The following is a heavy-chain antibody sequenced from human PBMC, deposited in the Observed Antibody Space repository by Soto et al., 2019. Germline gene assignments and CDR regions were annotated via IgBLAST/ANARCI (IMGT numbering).Heavy chain of an antibody. CDR1: GGSISSGGYS. CDR3: ARGLSYDWLGAYYFDY. CDR2: IYHSGST. D-gene: IGHD3-9*01. J-gene: IGHJ4*02. V-gene: IGHV4-30-2*01. Sequence: SETLSLTCAVSGGSISSGGYSWSWIRQPPGKGLEWIGYIYHSGSTYYNPSLKSRVTISVDRSKNQFSLKLSSVTAADTAVYYCARGLSYDWLGAYYFDYWGQGTPVTVSS.